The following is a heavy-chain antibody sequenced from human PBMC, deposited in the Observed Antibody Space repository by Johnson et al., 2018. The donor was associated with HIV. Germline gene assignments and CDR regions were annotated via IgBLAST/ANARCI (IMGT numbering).Heavy chain of an antibody. CDR2: IRYDGNNK. Sequence: QVQLVESGGGVVRPGGSLRLSCAASGFSFDDYGMHWVRQAPGKGLEWVTFIRYDGNNKYYADSMRGRLTISRDNSKNTVYLQMNSLRTEDTAVYYCAKDVGNYWPDAFDIWGQGTLVTVSS. V-gene: IGHV3-30*02. CDR3: AKDVGNYWPDAFDI. CDR1: GFSFDDYG. J-gene: IGHJ3*02. D-gene: IGHD3-22*01.